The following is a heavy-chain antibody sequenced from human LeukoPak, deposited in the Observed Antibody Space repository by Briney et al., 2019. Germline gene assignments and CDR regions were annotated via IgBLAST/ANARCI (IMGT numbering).Heavy chain of an antibody. CDR3: ARDRPRWGSGSYNGEI. J-gene: IGHJ4*02. CDR1: GYTFTSYG. CDR2: ISAYNGNT. Sequence: VASVKVSCKASGYTFTSYGISWVRQAPGQGLEWMGWISAYNGNTNYAQKLQGSVTMTTDTSTSTAYMELRSLRSDDTAVYYCARDRPRWGSGSYNGEIWGQGTLVTVSS. V-gene: IGHV1-18*04. D-gene: IGHD3-10*01.